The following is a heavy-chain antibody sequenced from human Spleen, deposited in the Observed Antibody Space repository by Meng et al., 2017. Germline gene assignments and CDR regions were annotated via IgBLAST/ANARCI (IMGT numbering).Heavy chain of an antibody. Sequence: SETLSLTCTVSGDSINNINYYWVWIRQPPGKGLEWIGNIYYSGSTYYKPSLKSRVTISLDTSKNQFSLKLSSVAAADTAVYYCARGRRGGSYWTWVDNWGQGMLVTVSS. V-gene: IGHV4-39*07. D-gene: IGHD1-26*01. J-gene: IGHJ4*02. CDR1: GDSINNINYY. CDR3: ARGRRGGSYWTWVDN. CDR2: IYYSGST.